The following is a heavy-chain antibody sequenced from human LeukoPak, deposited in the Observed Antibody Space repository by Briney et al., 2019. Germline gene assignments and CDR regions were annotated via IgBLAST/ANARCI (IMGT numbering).Heavy chain of an antibody. J-gene: IGHJ4*02. V-gene: IGHV4-59*08. CDR2: IYDTGDT. CDR1: GRSISSYY. CDR3: ARHFPRGYCYGSHLFDY. Sequence: MASETLSLTCTVSGRSISSYYWRWLRQPPGMGLEWIAYIYDTGDTRYNPSLQSRVTMSVDTSKNQFSLKLRSVTAADTAVYYCARHFPRGYCYGSHLFDYWGQGTLVTVSS. D-gene: IGHD5-18*01.